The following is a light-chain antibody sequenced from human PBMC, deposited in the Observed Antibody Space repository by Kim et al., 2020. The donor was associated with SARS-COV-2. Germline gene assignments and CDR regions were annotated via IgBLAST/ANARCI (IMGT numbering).Light chain of an antibody. CDR3: QQVNNVPLT. CDR2: AAS. J-gene: IGKJ4*01. Sequence: ASVEDRDTRTRRASQGVRSYVAWYQKRPEKAPKLLFYAASTLQSGVPSRFSGSGSGTEFTLTISSLQPEDFAPYFCQQVNNVPLTFGGGTKVDIK. CDR1: QGVRSY. V-gene: IGKV1-9*01.